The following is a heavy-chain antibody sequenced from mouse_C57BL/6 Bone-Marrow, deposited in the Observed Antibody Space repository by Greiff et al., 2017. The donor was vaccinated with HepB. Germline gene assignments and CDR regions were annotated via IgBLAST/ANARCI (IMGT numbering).Heavy chain of an antibody. Sequence: QVQLQQSGAELARPGASVKLSCKASGYTFTSYGISWVKQRTGQGLEWIGEIYPRSGNTYYNEKFKGKATLTADKSSSTAYMELRSLTSEDSAVYFCVRSYGFAYWGQGTLVTVSA. D-gene: IGHD2-14*01. J-gene: IGHJ3*01. CDR1: GYTFTSYG. CDR2: IYPRSGNT. CDR3: VRSYGFAY. V-gene: IGHV1-81*01.